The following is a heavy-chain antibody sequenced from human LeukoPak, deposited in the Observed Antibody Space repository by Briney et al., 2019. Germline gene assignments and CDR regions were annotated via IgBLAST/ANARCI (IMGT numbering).Heavy chain of an antibody. CDR3: AKTNYYGSGTYYFDY. Sequence: PGGSLRLSCAASGFTVSTNYMTWVRQAPGKGLEWVSIIYSGGTTYYADSVKGRFTISRDNSKNTLSLQMNSLRGEDTAAYYCAKTNYYGSGTYYFDYWGQGTLVTVSS. V-gene: IGHV3-53*01. J-gene: IGHJ4*02. CDR2: IYSGGTT. D-gene: IGHD3-10*01. CDR1: GFTVSTNY.